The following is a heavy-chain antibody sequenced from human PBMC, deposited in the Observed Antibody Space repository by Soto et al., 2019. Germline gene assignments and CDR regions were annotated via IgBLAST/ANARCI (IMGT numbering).Heavy chain of an antibody. J-gene: IGHJ6*02. V-gene: IGHV4-39*01. CDR2: IYYSGST. Sequence: QLQLQESGPGLVKPSETLSLTCTVSGGSISSSSYYWGWIRQPPGKGLEWIGSIYYSGSTYYNPSLKSRVTISVDTSKNQFSLKLSSVTAADTAVYYCARIISNYYYYYGMDVWDQGTTVTVSS. CDR3: ARIISNYYYYYGMDV. D-gene: IGHD4-4*01. CDR1: GGSISSSSYY.